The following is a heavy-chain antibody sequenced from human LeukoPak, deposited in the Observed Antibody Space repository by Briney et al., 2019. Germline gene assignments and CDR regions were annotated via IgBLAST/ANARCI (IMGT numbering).Heavy chain of an antibody. CDR1: GFTFSSYW. CDR2: IKQDGSEK. D-gene: IGHD2-2*01. Sequence: PGGSLRLSCAASGFTFSSYWMSWVRQAPGKGLEWVANIKQDGSEKYYVDSVKGRFTISRDNAKNSLYLRMNSLRAEDTAVYYCARDDPIVVVPAAMARDYYYYGMDVWGQGTTVTVSS. CDR3: ARDDPIVVVPAAMARDYYYYGMDV. J-gene: IGHJ6*02. V-gene: IGHV3-7*01.